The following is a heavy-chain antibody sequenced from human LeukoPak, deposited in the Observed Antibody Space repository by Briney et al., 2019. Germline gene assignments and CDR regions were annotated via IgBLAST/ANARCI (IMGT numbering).Heavy chain of an antibody. CDR2: IWYDGSNK. V-gene: IGHV3-33*01. J-gene: IGHJ3*02. D-gene: IGHD2/OR15-2a*01. Sequence: PGGSLRLSCAASGFTFSSYGMHWVRQAPGKGLEWVAVIWYDGSNKYYADSVKGRFTISRDNSKNTLYLQMNSLRAEDTAVYYCARGSTIVLTDAPDAYDMWGQGTVVTVSS. CDR1: GFTFSSYG. CDR3: ARGSTIVLTDAPDAYDM.